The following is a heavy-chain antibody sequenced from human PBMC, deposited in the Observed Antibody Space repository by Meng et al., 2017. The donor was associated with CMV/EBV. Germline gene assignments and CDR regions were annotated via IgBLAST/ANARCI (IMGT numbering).Heavy chain of an antibody. J-gene: IGHJ4*02. CDR3: ARIHGKPEYSSPGY. CDR1: GYTFTGYY. D-gene: IGHD6-6*01. Sequence: ASVKVSCKASGYTFTGYYVHWVRQAPGQGLEWMGWINPVSGGTNYAQKFQGRVTMTSDTSISTAYMDLSRLRSDDTAVYDCARIHGKPEYSSPGYWGQGTLVTVSS. V-gene: IGHV1-2*02. CDR2: INPVSGGT.